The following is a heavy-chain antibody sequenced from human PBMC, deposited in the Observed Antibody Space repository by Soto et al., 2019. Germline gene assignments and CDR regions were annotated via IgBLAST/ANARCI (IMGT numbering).Heavy chain of an antibody. D-gene: IGHD3-9*01. CDR2: IYYSGST. CDR3: ARKRGRTYYDILTGYPFDY. Sequence: PSETLSLTCTVSGGSVSSGSYYWSWIRQPPGKGLEWIGYIYYSGSTNYNPSLKSRVTISVDTSKNQFSLKLSSVTAADTAVYYCARKRGRTYYDILTGYPFDYWGQGTLVTVSS. CDR1: GGSVSSGSYY. V-gene: IGHV4-61*01. J-gene: IGHJ4*02.